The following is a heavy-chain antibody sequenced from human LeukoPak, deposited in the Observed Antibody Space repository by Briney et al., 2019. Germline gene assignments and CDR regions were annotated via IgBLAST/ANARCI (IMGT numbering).Heavy chain of an antibody. CDR2: MNPKSGNT. V-gene: IGHV1-8*01. Sequence: ASVKVSCKASGYTFTSYDINWVRQATGQGLEWMGWMNPKSGNTGYAQKFQGRVTMTRNTSISTAYMELSSLRSEDTAVYYCARVGYSYGYPFDYWGQGTLVTVSS. D-gene: IGHD5-18*01. J-gene: IGHJ4*02. CDR1: GYTFTSYD. CDR3: ARVGYSYGYPFDY.